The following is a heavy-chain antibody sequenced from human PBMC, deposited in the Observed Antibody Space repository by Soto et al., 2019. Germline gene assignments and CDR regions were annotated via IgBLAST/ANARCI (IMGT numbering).Heavy chain of an antibody. CDR3: ARGDDYYYYMDV. J-gene: IGHJ6*03. Sequence: VASVKVSCKASGYTFTSYDINWVRQATGQGLEWMGWMNPNSGNTGYAQKFQGRVTMTRNTSISTAYMELSSLRSEDTAVYYCARGDDYYYYMDVWGKGTTVTVSS. CDR1: GYTFTSYD. V-gene: IGHV1-8*01. CDR2: MNPNSGNT.